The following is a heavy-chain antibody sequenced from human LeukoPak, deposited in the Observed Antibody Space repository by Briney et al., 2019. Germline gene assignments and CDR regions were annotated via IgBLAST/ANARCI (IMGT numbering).Heavy chain of an antibody. CDR2: LNPNSGGT. D-gene: IGHD6-19*01. J-gene: IGHJ4*02. CDR1: GYTFTGYY. Sequence: ASVKVSRKASGYTFTGYYMHWVRQAPGQGLEWMGRLNPNSGGTNYAQKFQGRVTMTRDTSISTAYMELSRLRSDDTAVYYCARRNSSGWYYFDYWGQGTLVTVSS. V-gene: IGHV1-2*06. CDR3: ARRNSSGWYYFDY.